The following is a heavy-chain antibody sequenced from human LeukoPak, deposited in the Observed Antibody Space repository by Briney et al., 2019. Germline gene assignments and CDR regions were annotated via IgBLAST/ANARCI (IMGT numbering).Heavy chain of an antibody. CDR3: AREDYYGSAADY. CDR1: GVSISSYY. CDR2: IYPSGST. Sequence: SETLSLTCTVSGVSISSYYWSWIRQPAGKGLEWIGRIYPSGSTNYSPSLKSRVAMSIDTSKRQFSLKLNSVTAADTAVYYCAREDYYGSAADYWGQGTLVTVSS. V-gene: IGHV4-4*07. J-gene: IGHJ4*02. D-gene: IGHD3-10*01.